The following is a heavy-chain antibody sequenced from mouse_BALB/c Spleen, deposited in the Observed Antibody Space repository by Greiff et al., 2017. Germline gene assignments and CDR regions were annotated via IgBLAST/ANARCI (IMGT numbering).Heavy chain of an antibody. J-gene: IGHJ2*01. D-gene: IGHD2-4*01. CDR1: GYTFTSYT. V-gene: IGHV1-4*02. CDR2: INPSSGYT. CDR3: AKSDYLY. Sequence: QVQLQHSAAELARPAASVKMSCKVSGYTFTSYTMHWVKQRPGQGLEWIGYINPSSGYTEYNQKFKDKTTLTADKSSSTAYMQLSSLTSEDSAVYYCAKSDYLYWGQGTTLTVSS.